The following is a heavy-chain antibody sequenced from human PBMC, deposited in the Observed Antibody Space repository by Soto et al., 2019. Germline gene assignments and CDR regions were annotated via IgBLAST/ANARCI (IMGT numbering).Heavy chain of an antibody. CDR2: ISAYNGNT. V-gene: IGHV1-18*01. Sequence: QVQLVQSGAEVKKPGASVKVSCKASGYTFTSYGISWVRQAPGQGLEWMGWISAYNGNTNYAQKLQGRVTMTTHTSTSTVYMELRSLRSDDTAVYYCARDVELYCSSTSCPVDYWGQGTLVTVSS. CDR1: GYTFTSYG. J-gene: IGHJ4*02. CDR3: ARDVELYCSSTSCPVDY. D-gene: IGHD2-2*01.